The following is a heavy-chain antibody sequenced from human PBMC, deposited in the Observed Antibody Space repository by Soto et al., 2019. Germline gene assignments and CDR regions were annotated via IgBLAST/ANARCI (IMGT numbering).Heavy chain of an antibody. D-gene: IGHD6-19*01. V-gene: IGHV3-23*01. CDR3: AKDRSGWYYFDY. J-gene: IGHJ4*02. CDR1: GFTFSSYA. Sequence: LRLSCAASGFTFSSYAMSWVRQAPGKGLERVSTISNSDDSTYYADSVKGRFTISRDNSKNTLYLQMNSLRTEVTAVYCCAKDRSGWYYFDYWGQGTLVTVSS. CDR2: ISNSDDST.